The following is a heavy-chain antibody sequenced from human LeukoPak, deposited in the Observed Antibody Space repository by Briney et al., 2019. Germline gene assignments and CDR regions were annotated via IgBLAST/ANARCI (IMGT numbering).Heavy chain of an antibody. J-gene: IGHJ6*02. CDR3: ARVRRLLLPKYYYGMDV. CDR2: INSDGSST. Sequence: PGGSLRLSCAASGFTFSSYWMHWVRQAPGKGLVWVSRINSDGSSTSYADSVKGRFTISRDNAKNTLYMQINSLRVEDTAVYYCARVRRLLLPKYYYGMDVWGQGTTVTVSS. CDR1: GFTFSSYW. D-gene: IGHD3-22*01. V-gene: IGHV3-74*01.